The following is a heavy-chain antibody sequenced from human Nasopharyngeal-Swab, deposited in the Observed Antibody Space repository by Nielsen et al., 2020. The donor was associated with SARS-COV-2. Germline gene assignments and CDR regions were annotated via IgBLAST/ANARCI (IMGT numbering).Heavy chain of an antibody. D-gene: IGHD1-26*01. CDR2: ISGSGDTT. CDR3: AKKLVSGRPSALDI. Sequence: GESLKISCEASGISFSSCAMIWVRQAPGKGLEWVASISGSGDTTYYADSVKGRFTIARDNFKNTLYLQMNSLRAEDTALYYCAKKLVSGRPSALDIWGKGTMVNVSS. V-gene: IGHV3-23*01. CDR1: GISFSSCA. J-gene: IGHJ3*02.